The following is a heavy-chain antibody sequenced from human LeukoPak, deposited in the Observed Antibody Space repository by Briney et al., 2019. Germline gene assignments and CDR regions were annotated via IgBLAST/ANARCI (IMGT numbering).Heavy chain of an antibody. Sequence: GESRKISCKGSGYSFNTFWIGWVRQTPETGLEWMGNIYPSDSETKYKPSFQGQVTISVDKSISTAYLRLSSLKASDTAIYYCARLIYYGSGKTYFFDSWGQGTLVTVSS. D-gene: IGHD3-10*01. CDR2: IYPSDSET. V-gene: IGHV5-51*01. CDR1: GYSFNTFW. J-gene: IGHJ4*02. CDR3: ARLIYYGSGKTYFFDS.